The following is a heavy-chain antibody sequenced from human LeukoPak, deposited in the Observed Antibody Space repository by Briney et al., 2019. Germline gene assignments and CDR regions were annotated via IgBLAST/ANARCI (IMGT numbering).Heavy chain of an antibody. CDR1: GFTFISYS. CDR2: ISSSSSYI. Sequence: PGGSLRLSCAASGFTFISYSMNWVRQAPGKGMEWVSSISSSSSYIYYADSVKGRFTISRDNAKNSLYLQMNSLRAEDTAVYYCAAAVDYSDSAGFDYWGQGTLVTVSS. J-gene: IGHJ4*02. V-gene: IGHV3-21*01. D-gene: IGHD3-22*01. CDR3: AAAVDYSDSAGFDY.